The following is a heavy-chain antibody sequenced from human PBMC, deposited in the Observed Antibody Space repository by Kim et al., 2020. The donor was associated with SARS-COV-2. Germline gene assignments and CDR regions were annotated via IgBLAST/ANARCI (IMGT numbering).Heavy chain of an antibody. D-gene: IGHD3-3*01. V-gene: IGHV3-30-3*01. CDR1: GFTFSSYA. CDR3: ARELPYYDFWSGYYDY. Sequence: GGSLRLSCAASGFTFSSYAMHWVRQAPGKGLEWVAVISYDGSNKYYADSVKGRFTISRDNSKNTLYLQMNSLRAEDTAVYYCARELPYYDFWSGYYDYWGQGTLVTVSS. CDR2: ISYDGSNK. J-gene: IGHJ4*02.